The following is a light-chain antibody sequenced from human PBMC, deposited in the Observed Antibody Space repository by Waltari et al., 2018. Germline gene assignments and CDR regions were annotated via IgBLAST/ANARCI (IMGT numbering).Light chain of an antibody. J-gene: IGLJ3*02. V-gene: IGLV3-25*03. CDR2: KDT. CDR3: QSPSSSGSYHWL. Sequence: SYELTQPPSVAVYPGQTARITCSGGPLSKAYAYGYQQKPGQAPILLIYKDTKRPAGIPERFSGSTSGTTVTLTITGVQAEDEAAYYCQSPSSSGSYHWLFGGGTKLTVL. CDR1: PLSKAY.